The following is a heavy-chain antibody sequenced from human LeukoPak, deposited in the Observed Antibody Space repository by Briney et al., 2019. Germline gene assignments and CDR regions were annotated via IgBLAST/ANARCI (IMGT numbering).Heavy chain of an antibody. CDR2: INHSGST. V-gene: IGHV4-34*01. CDR3: ARGGYVTMVRGAAYGMDV. Sequence: SETLSLTCAVYGGSFSGYYWSWIRQPPGKGLEWIGEINHSGSTNYNPSLKSRVTISVDTSKNQLSLKLSSVTAADTAVYYCARGGYVTMVRGAAYGMDVWGKGTTVTVSS. CDR1: GGSFSGYY. D-gene: IGHD3-10*01. J-gene: IGHJ6*04.